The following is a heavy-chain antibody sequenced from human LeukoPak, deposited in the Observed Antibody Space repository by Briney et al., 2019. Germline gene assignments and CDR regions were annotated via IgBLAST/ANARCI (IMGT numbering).Heavy chain of an antibody. D-gene: IGHD5-24*01. CDR2: IYYSGST. J-gene: IGHJ4*02. V-gene: IGHV4-39*07. Sequence: PSETLSLTCTVSGGSISSSSYYWGWIRQPPGKGLEWIGSIYYSGSTNYNPSLKSRVTISVDKSKNQFSLKLSSVTAADTAVYYCARVGRGWLHPGGFDYWGQGTLVTVSS. CDR3: ARVGRGWLHPGGFDY. CDR1: GGSISSSSYY.